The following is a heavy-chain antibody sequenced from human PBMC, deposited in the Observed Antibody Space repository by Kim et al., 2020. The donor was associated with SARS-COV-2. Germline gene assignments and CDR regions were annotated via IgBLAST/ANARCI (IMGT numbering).Heavy chain of an antibody. D-gene: IGHD1-26*01. J-gene: IGHJ6*02. Sequence: VKGRFTISRDNAKNSLYLQMNSLRAEDTAVYYCARRSSWEPYYYYGMDVWGQGTTVTVSS. V-gene: IGHV3-21*01. CDR3: ARRSSWEPYYYYGMDV.